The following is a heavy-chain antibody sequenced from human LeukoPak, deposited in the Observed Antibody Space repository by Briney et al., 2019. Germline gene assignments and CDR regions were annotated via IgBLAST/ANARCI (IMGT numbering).Heavy chain of an antibody. J-gene: IGHJ3*02. CDR1: GGSISSYY. Sequence: SETLSLTCTVSGGSISSYYWSWIRQPPGKGLEWIGYIYYSGSTNYNPSLKSRVTISVDTSKNQFSLKLSSVTAADTAVSYCASDTAMATGAFDIGGQGTMATVSS. D-gene: IGHD5-18*01. CDR3: ASDTAMATGAFDI. V-gene: IGHV4-59*01. CDR2: IYYSGST.